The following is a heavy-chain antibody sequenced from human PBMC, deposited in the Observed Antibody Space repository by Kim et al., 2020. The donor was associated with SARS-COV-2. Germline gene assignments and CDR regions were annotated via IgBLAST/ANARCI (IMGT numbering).Heavy chain of an antibody. J-gene: IGHJ4*02. Sequence: YAVSVKSRITINPDRSKNQFSLHLNSVTPEDTAVYYCAMVQLRRLNYFDYWGQGTLVTVSS. CDR3: AMVQLRRLNYFDY. V-gene: IGHV6-1*01. D-gene: IGHD1-26*01.